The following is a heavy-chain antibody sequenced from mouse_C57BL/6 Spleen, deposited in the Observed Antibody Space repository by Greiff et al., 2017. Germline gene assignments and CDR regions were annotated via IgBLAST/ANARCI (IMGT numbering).Heavy chain of an antibody. Sequence: LVKPGASVKISCKASGYSFTDYNMNWVKQCNGKNLEWSGVIHPNYGTTSYNQKFKGKATLTVDQSSSTAYMQPNSLTSEDSAVYYCARSNLTTVVARYWYFDVWGTGTTVTVSS. CDR3: ARSNLTTVVARYWYFDV. V-gene: IGHV1-39*01. D-gene: IGHD1-1*01. CDR2: IHPNYGTT. J-gene: IGHJ1*03. CDR1: GYSFTDYN.